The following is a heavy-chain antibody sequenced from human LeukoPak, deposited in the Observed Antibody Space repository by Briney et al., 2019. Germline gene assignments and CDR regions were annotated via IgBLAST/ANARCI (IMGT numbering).Heavy chain of an antibody. J-gene: IGHJ6*03. D-gene: IGHD3-9*01. Sequence: GGSLRLSCAGSGFTFSSYNMNWVRQAPGKGLEWVSAISGSGGSTYYADSVKGRFTISRDNSKNTLYLQMNSLRAEDTAVYYCARDSSYYDILTGPGGYMDVWGKGTTVTISS. CDR2: ISGSGGST. CDR1: GFTFSSYN. V-gene: IGHV3-23*01. CDR3: ARDSSYYDILTGPGGYMDV.